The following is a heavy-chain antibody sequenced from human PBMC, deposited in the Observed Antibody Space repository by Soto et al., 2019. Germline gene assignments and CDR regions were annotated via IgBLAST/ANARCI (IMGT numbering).Heavy chain of an antibody. J-gene: IGHJ2*01. CDR3: ARDLSRYFDL. V-gene: IGHV4-31*03. CDR1: GGSFSSGGYY. Sequence: QVQLQESGPGLVKPSQTLSLTCTVSGGSFSSGGYYWSWIRQHPGTGLEWIGYIYYSGSTYYNPSLKSRVTISVDTSKNQFSLKLSSVTAAATAVYYCARDLSRYFDLWGRGTLVTVSS. CDR2: IYYSGST.